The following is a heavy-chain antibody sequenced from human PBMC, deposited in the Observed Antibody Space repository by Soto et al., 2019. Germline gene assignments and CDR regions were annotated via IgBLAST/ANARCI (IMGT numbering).Heavy chain of an antibody. V-gene: IGHV4-34*01. J-gene: IGHJ6*03. CDR3: ARGWINYYYYYMDV. D-gene: IGHD5-12*01. CDR2: INHSGNT. CDR1: GGSFSGYY. Sequence: PSETLSLTCAVYGGSFSGYYWTWVRQPPGKGLEWIGEINHSGNTNYNPSLKSRVTISVDTSKNQFSLKLSSVIAADTAVYYCARGWINYYYYYMDVWDKGTTVTVSS.